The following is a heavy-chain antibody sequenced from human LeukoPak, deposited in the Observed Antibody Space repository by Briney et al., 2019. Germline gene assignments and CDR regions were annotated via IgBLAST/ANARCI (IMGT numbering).Heavy chain of an antibody. CDR2: IYYSGST. CDR3: ARDTYYYDSSRYYVDY. D-gene: IGHD3-22*01. CDR1: GGSISSYY. J-gene: IGHJ4*02. Sequence: SETLSLTCTVSGGSISSYYWSWIRQPPGKGLEWIGYIYYSGSTNYNPSLKSRVTISVDTSKNQFSLKLSSVTAADTAVYYCARDTYYYDSSRYYVDYWGQGTLVTVSS. V-gene: IGHV4-59*01.